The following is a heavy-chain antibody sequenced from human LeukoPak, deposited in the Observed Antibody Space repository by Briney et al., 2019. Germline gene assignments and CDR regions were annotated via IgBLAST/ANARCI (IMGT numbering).Heavy chain of an antibody. CDR1: GFPFTDAW. J-gene: IGHJ3*02. Sequence: GGSLRLSCAASGFPFTDAWMSWVRQAPGKGLEWVGRIKSRSHGGTIDYATPVKGRFTISRDDSKNTLYLQMNSLKTEDTAVYYCATLQTTVTTVYAFDIWGQGTMVTVSS. CDR3: ATLQTTVTTVYAFDI. V-gene: IGHV3-15*01. CDR2: IKSRSHGGTI. D-gene: IGHD4-17*01.